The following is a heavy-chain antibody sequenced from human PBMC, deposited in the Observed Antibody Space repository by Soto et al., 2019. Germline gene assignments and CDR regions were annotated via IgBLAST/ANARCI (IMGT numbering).Heavy chain of an antibody. J-gene: IGHJ5*02. CDR2: IYYSGST. D-gene: IGHD3-10*01. V-gene: IGHV4-39*01. CDR1: GGSISSSSYY. Sequence: SETLSLTCTVSGGSISSSSYYWGWIRQPPGKGLEWIGSIYYSGSTYYNPSLKSRVTISVDTSKNQFSLKLSSVTAADAAVYYCARRNLYGSGSRAPFDPWGQGTLVTVSS. CDR3: ARRNLYGSGSRAPFDP.